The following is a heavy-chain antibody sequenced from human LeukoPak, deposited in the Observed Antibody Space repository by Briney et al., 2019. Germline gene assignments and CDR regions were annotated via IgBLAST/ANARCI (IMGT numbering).Heavy chain of an antibody. CDR1: GFTLSSHW. CDR2: ISGDESSI. Sequence: PGGFLRLSCAASGFTLSSHWMHWVRQPPGKGLVWVSRISGDESSIRYADSVKGRFTISRDNAKNTLYLEMNSLRGEDTAVYYCLREVAVAGTWWFDPWGQGTLVTVSS. CDR3: LREVAVAGTWWFDP. V-gene: IGHV3-74*01. J-gene: IGHJ5*02. D-gene: IGHD6-19*01.